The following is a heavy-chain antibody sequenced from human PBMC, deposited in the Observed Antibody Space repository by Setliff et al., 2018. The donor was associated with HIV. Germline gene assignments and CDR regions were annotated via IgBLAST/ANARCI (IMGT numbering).Heavy chain of an antibody. Sequence: SETLSLTCTVSGGSISSSSHYWGWIRQPPGRGLEWIGSIYFSGSSYYNPSLKSRVTISVDTSKNQFSLKLSSVTAADTAVYYCARPRYTYGTPPAFDIWGRGTVVTVSS. V-gene: IGHV4-39*01. D-gene: IGHD5-18*01. J-gene: IGHJ3*02. CDR2: IYFSGSS. CDR1: GGSISSSSHY. CDR3: ARPRYTYGTPPAFDI.